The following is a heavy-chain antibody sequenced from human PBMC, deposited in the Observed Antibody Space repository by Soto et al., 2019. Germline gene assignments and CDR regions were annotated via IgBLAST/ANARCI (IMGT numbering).Heavy chain of an antibody. J-gene: IGHJ6*03. CDR3: AKALRFTFTTGYYMDV. CDR2: ISGSGST. D-gene: IGHD3-16*01. Sequence: EVQLLESGGGLVQPGGSLRLSCAASGFTVSSYAMSWVRQAPGKGLEWVSVISGSGSTYSADSVKGRFTISRDSSKNTVYLQMNSLRAEDTAVYSCAKALRFTFTTGYYMDVWGRGTTVTFSS. CDR1: GFTVSSYA. V-gene: IGHV3-23*01.